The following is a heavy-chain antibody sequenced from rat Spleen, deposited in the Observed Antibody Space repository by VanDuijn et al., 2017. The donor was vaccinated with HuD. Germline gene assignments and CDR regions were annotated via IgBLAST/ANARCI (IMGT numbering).Heavy chain of an antibody. CDR2: IWNIGGT. CDR1: GFSLTSYN. CDR3: ARDENGYVNLWFAY. Sequence: QVQLKESGPGLVQPSQTLSLTCTVAGFSLTSYNVHWIRQSPGKGLEWMGVIWNIGGTRYNPALKPRLSISKDTSKSQVFLKMNSLQTEDTATYYCARDENGYVNLWFAYWCQGTLVTVSS. D-gene: IGHD2-3*01. J-gene: IGHJ3*01. V-gene: IGHV2-41*01.